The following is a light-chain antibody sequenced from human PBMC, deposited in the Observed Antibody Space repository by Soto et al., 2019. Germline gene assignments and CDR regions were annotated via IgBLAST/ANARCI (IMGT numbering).Light chain of an antibody. CDR3: CSYADTYTV. CDR1: SNDVGGYNY. CDR2: DVS. Sequence: QSALTQPRSVSGSPGQSVTISCTGTSNDVGGYNYVSWYQQHPGKAPKLMIYDVSKRPSGVPDRFSGSKSGNTASLTISGLQAEDEADYYCCSYADTYTVFGGGTKVTVL. J-gene: IGLJ2*01. V-gene: IGLV2-11*01.